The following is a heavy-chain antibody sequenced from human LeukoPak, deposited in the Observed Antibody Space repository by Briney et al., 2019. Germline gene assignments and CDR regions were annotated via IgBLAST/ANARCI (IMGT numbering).Heavy chain of an antibody. V-gene: IGHV3-23*01. CDR1: GFTFSSYA. D-gene: IGHD3-22*01. CDR2: ISGSGGST. CDR3: ATGSGYYWADY. Sequence: GGSLRLSCAASGFTFSSYAMSWVRQAPGKGLEWVSAISGSGGSTYYADSVKGRFTISRDNFKNTLYLQMNSLRAEDTAVYYCATGSGYYWADYWGQGTLVTVSS. J-gene: IGHJ4*02.